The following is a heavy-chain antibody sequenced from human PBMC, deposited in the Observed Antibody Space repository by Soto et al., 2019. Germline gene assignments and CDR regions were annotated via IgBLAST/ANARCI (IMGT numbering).Heavy chain of an antibody. CDR1: GGSISSYY. CDR2: IYYSGST. J-gene: IGHJ4*02. D-gene: IGHD3-10*01. V-gene: IGHV4-59*01. Sequence: SETLSLTCTVSGGSISSYYWIWIRQPPGKGLEWIGYIYYSGSTNYNPSLKSRVTISVDTSKNQFSLKPSSVTAADTAVYYCAAGGYYFGTFDYWGQGTLVTVSS. CDR3: AAGGYYFGTFDY.